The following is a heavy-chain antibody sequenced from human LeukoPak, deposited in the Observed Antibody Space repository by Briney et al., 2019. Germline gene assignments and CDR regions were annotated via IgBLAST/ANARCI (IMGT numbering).Heavy chain of an antibody. J-gene: IGHJ6*03. CDR3: ARTMIRMIRGHMDV. CDR1: GFTFSSYE. V-gene: IGHV3-48*03. CDR2: IDSSGDSI. D-gene: IGHD3-10*01. Sequence: GGSLRLSCAASGFTFSSYEMNWVRQAPGKGLEWISYIDSSGDSIYYADSVRGRFTISRHNARNALYLQMNNLGADDTGVYYCARTMIRMIRGHMDVWGKGTTVTISS.